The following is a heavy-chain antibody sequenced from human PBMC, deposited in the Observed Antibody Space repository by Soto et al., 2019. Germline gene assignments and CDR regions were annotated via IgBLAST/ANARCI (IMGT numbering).Heavy chain of an antibody. Sequence: PSETLSLTCTVSSGSISSYFWFWIRQSPGKGLEWIGCIHYSGTTNYNPSLRSRVTMSIDTSMSKFSMKMTSVTAADTAVYYCARGGAGIVGSTYHRFDSWGQGTLVTVFS. J-gene: IGHJ5*01. CDR1: SGSISSYF. CDR2: IHYSGTT. V-gene: IGHV4-59*01. D-gene: IGHD1-26*01. CDR3: ARGGAGIVGSTYHRFDS.